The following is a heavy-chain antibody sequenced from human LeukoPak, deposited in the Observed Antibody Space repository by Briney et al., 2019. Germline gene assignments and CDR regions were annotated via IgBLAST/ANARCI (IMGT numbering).Heavy chain of an antibody. D-gene: IGHD6-6*01. Sequence: SETLSLTCAVSGGSLSSNNWWSWVRQPPGKGLEWIGEIFHSGSTNYNPSLKSRVTISVDKSKNQFSLKLNSVTAADTAVYYCAREVIAAHNWFDPWGQGTLVTVSS. J-gene: IGHJ5*02. CDR1: GGSLSSNNW. CDR3: AREVIAAHNWFDP. CDR2: IFHSGST. V-gene: IGHV4-4*02.